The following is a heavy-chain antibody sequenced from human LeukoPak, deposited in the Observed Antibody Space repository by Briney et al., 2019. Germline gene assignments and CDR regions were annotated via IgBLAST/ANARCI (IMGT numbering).Heavy chain of an antibody. CDR1: GYTFTSYY. D-gene: IGHD3-9*01. CDR2: VNPSGGST. CDR3: AREKIEYYDILTGPPTYYYYGMDV. J-gene: IGHJ6*02. Sequence: ASVKVSCKASGYTFTSYYMHWVRQAPGQGLEWMGIVNPSGGSTSYAQKFQGRVTMTRDTSTSTVYMELSSLRSEDTAVYYCAREKIEYYDILTGPPTYYYYGMDVWGQGTTVTVSS. V-gene: IGHV1-46*01.